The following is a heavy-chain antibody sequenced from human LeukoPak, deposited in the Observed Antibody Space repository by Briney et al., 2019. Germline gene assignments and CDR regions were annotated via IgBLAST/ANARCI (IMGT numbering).Heavy chain of an antibody. CDR1: GGSISSYY. CDR3: ARAVPYYYYMDV. J-gene: IGHJ6*03. CDR2: IYYSGST. Sequence: SETLSLTCTASGGSISSYYWSWIRQPPGKGLEWIGYIYYSGSTNYNPSLKSRVTISVDTSKNQFSLKLSSVTAADTAVYYCARAVPYYYYMDVWGKGTTVTVSS. V-gene: IGHV4-59*01.